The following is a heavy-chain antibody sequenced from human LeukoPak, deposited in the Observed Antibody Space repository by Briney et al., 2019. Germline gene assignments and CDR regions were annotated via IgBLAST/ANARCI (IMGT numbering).Heavy chain of an antibody. Sequence: SETLSLTCTVSGGSISSSSYYWGWIRQPPGKGLEWIGSIYYSGSTNYNPSLKSRVTISVDTSKNQFSLKLSSVTAADTAVYYCASLKGYCSSTSCFPLYYYYMDVWGKGTTVTVSS. CDR1: GGSISSSSYY. CDR3: ASLKGYCSSTSCFPLYYYYMDV. D-gene: IGHD2-2*01. J-gene: IGHJ6*03. CDR2: IYYSGST. V-gene: IGHV4-39*01.